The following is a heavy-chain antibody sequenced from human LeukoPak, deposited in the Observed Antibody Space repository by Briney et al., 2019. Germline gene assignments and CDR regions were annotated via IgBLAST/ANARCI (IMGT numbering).Heavy chain of an antibody. CDR2: IRYDGTNK. V-gene: IGHV3-30*02. D-gene: IGHD4-17*01. J-gene: IGHJ6*03. Sequence: GGSLRLSCAASGFTFSTYGIHWVRQAPGKGLEWVAFIRYDGTNKWYADSVRGRFTISRDNSKNMLYLQMNSLRAEDTAVYHCAKDRDYGDYPSAYYYYMDVWGKGTTVTVSS. CDR1: GFTFSTYG. CDR3: AKDRDYGDYPSAYYYYMDV.